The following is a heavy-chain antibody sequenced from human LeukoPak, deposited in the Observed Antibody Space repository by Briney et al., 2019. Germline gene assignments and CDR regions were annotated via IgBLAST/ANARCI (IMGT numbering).Heavy chain of an antibody. Sequence: PGGSLRLSCSASGFTFSSYAMHWVRQAPGKGLEYVSAISSNGGSTYYADSMKGRFTISRDNSKNTLYLQMSSLRAEDTAVYYCVKGCSSTSCYFDSWGQGTLVIVSS. J-gene: IGHJ4*02. CDR2: ISSNGGST. V-gene: IGHV3-64D*06. CDR3: VKGCSSTSCYFDS. CDR1: GFTFSSYA. D-gene: IGHD2-2*01.